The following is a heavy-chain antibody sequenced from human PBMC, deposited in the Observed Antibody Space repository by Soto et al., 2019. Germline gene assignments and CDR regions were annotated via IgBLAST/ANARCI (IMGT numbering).Heavy chain of an antibody. J-gene: IGHJ4*02. CDR2: IWYDGSNK. CDR1: GFTFSSYG. Sequence: QVQLVESGGGVVQPGRSLRLSCAASGFTFSSYGMHWVRQAPGKGLEWVAVIWYDGSNKYYADSVKGRFTISRDNSKNTLYLQMNSLRAEDTAVYYCARDAEGIQLWLLAAHYYDSSGYYFDYWGEGTLVTVSS. CDR3: ARDAEGIQLWLLAAHYYDSSGYYFDY. V-gene: IGHV3-33*01. D-gene: IGHD3-22*01.